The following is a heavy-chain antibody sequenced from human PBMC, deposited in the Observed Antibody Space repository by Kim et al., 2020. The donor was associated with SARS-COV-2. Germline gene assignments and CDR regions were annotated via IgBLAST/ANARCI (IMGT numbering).Heavy chain of an antibody. D-gene: IGHD1-26*01. V-gene: IGHV3-30*04. Sequence: GGSLRLSCAASGFTFSSYAMHWVRQAPGKGLEWVAVISYDGSNKYYADSVKGRFTISRDNSKNTLYLQMNSLRAEDTAVYYCARVVWELLMDDAFDIWGQGTMVTVSS. CDR3: ARVVWELLMDDAFDI. CDR1: GFTFSSYA. J-gene: IGHJ3*02. CDR2: ISYDGSNK.